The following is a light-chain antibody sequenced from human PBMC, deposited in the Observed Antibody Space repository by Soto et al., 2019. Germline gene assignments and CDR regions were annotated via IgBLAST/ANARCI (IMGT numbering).Light chain of an antibody. CDR2: GAS. CDR1: QSVSSN. V-gene: IGKV3-15*01. Sequence: EIVMTQSPGTLSVSPWERATLSCRASQSVSSNLAWYQQKPGQAPRLLIYGASTRATGIPARFSGSGSETEFTLTISSLQSEDFAVYYCQQFYNWPRTFGQGTKVEIK. J-gene: IGKJ1*01. CDR3: QQFYNWPRT.